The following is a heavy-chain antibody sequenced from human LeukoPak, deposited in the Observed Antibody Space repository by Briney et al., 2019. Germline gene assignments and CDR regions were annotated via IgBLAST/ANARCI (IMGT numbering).Heavy chain of an antibody. CDR1: GTSIRSGSYY. CDR3: AREGIAVADTYYYYYMDV. J-gene: IGHJ6*03. Sequence: SQTLSLTCTVTGTSIRSGSYYWNWIRQAAGKGLEWIGRMYIGGRTTYNPSLKSRVTISLETTENQFSLRLRSVTAADTAVYYCAREGIAVADTYYYYYMDVWGXGTXVTVSS. V-gene: IGHV4-61*02. CDR2: MYIGGRT. D-gene: IGHD6-19*01.